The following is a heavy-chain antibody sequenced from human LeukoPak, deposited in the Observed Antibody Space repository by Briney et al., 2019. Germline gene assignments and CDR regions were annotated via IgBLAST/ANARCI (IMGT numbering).Heavy chain of an antibody. CDR2: ISGDGGST. D-gene: IGHD6-6*01. V-gene: IGHV3-43*02. CDR3: AKSGSSAFDY. CDR1: GFTLEYYA. Sequence: GGSLRLSCAASGFTLEYYAMPWVRQAPGRGLGWVSLISGDGGSTYYADSVKGRFTISRDNSKNSLYLQMNSLRTEDTALYYCAKSGSSAFDYWGQGTLVTVSS. J-gene: IGHJ4*02.